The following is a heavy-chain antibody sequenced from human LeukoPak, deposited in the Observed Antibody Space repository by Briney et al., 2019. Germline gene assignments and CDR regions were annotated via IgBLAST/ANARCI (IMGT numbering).Heavy chain of an antibody. Sequence: SETLSLTCTVSGGSISSSSYYWSWIRQPPGKGLEWIGYIYYSGSTNYNPSLKSRVTISVDTSKNQFSLKLSSVTAADTAVYYCARRYGDYVYFDYWGQGTLVTVSS. CDR3: ARRYGDYVYFDY. D-gene: IGHD4-17*01. CDR2: IYYSGST. V-gene: IGHV4-61*01. J-gene: IGHJ4*02. CDR1: GGSISSSSYY.